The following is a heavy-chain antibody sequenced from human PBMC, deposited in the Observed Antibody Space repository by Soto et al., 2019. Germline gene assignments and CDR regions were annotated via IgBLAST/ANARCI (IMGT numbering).Heavy chain of an antibody. J-gene: IGHJ6*02. CDR2: ISSSSSYI. CDR1: GFTFSSYS. D-gene: IGHD6-19*01. V-gene: IGHV3-21*01. Sequence: VGSLRLSCAASGFTFSSYSMNWVRQAPGKGLEWVSSISSSSSYIYYADSVKGRFTISRDNAKNSLYLQMNSLRAEDTAVYYCARDIAVAGTDYYYYGMDVWGQGTTVTVSS. CDR3: ARDIAVAGTDYYYYGMDV.